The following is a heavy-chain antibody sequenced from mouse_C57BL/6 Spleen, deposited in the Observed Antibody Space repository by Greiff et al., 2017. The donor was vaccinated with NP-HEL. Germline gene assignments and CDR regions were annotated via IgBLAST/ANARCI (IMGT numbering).Heavy chain of an antibody. CDR3: ARGFAY. V-gene: IGHV1-82*01. Sequence: QVQLQQSGPELVKPGASVKISCKASGYAFSSSWMNWVKQRPGKGLEWIGRIYPGDGDTKYNGKFKGKATLTADKSSSTAYMQLSSLTSEDSAVYFCARGFAYWGQGTLVTVSA. CDR1: GYAFSSSW. J-gene: IGHJ3*01. CDR2: IYPGDGDT.